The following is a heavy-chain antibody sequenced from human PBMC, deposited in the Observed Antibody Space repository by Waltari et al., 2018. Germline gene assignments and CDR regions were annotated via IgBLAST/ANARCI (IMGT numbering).Heavy chain of an antibody. CDR3: AKDSRGYTPSPGDS. D-gene: IGHD5-18*01. J-gene: IGHJ4*02. V-gene: IGHV3-23*01. CDR2: ISGSGSST. CDR1: GFSFGGYA. Sequence: EVQLLQSGGGLVQPGGSLRLSCATSGFSFGGYAMTWVRQAPGKGLEVVSTISGSGSSTFYADSVRGRFTISRDNARNTVFLEMNSLRVDDTAFYYCAKDSRGYTPSPGDSWGQGTQVTVS.